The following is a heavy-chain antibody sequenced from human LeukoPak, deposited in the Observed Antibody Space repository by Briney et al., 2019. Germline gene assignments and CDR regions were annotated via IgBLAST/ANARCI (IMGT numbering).Heavy chain of an antibody. D-gene: IGHD5-12*01. CDR2: MNPNSGNT. V-gene: IGHV1-8*01. CDR1: GYTFTSYD. J-gene: IGHJ4*02. CDR3: AIGFGVATINGGQTDY. Sequence: EASVKVSCKASGYTFTSYDINWVRQATGQGLEWMGWMNPNSGNTGYAQKFQGRVTMTRNTSISTAYMELSSLRSEDTAVYYCAIGFGVATINGGQTDYWGQGTLVTVSS.